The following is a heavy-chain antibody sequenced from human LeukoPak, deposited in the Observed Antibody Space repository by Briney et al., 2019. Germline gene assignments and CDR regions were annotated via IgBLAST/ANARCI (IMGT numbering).Heavy chain of an antibody. CDR1: GYTFTGYY. CDR2: INPNSAGT. Sequence: SVKVSCKASGYTFTGYYMHWVRQAPGQGLEWMGWINPNSAGTNYAQKFQGRVTITRDTSISTAYMELSRLRSDDTAVYSCARDSGYCSSTSCSHIFDYWGQGTLVTVSS. CDR3: ARDSGYCSSTSCSHIFDY. D-gene: IGHD2-2*01. V-gene: IGHV1-2*02. J-gene: IGHJ4*02.